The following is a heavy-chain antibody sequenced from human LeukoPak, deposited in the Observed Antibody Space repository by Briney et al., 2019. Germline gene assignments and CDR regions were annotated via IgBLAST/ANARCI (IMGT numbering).Heavy chain of an antibody. J-gene: IGHJ4*02. Sequence: GGSLRLSRAASGFTFSGFVISWVRQAPGKGPQWVADISGSGGSTYYADSVKGRFSVSRDTSKNALYLQMNGLRVEDTAVYYCAKDGTYYGSGSYSNPDYWGQGTLVTVSS. CDR1: GFTFSGFV. CDR3: AKDGTYYGSGSYSNPDY. CDR2: ISGSGGST. D-gene: IGHD3-10*01. V-gene: IGHV3-23*01.